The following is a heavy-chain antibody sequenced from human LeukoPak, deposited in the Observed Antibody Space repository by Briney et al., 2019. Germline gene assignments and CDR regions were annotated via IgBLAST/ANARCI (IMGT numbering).Heavy chain of an antibody. J-gene: IGHJ6*02. CDR1: GFTFSSYG. Sequence: GGSLRLSCAASGFTFSSYGMHWVRQAPGKGLEWVAVISYDGSNKYYADSVKGRFTISRDSSKNTLYLQMNSLRAEDTAVYYCAKDKTWSGYSTYYYYGMDVWGQGTTVTVSS. CDR3: AKDKTWSGYSTYYYYGMDV. CDR2: ISYDGSNK. D-gene: IGHD3-3*01. V-gene: IGHV3-30*18.